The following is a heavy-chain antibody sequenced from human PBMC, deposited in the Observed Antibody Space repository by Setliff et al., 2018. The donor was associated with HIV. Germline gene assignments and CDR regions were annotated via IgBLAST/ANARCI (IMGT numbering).Heavy chain of an antibody. V-gene: IGHV4-59*01. J-gene: IGHJ4*02. D-gene: IGHD3-3*01. Sequence: SETLSLTCTVTGLSMSYNYWTWIRQSPGKGLEWIGYVHYSGSTRYNPSLKSRVTISVDTSKKKFSLKLTSMTATDTAVYYCASEKKAWSVSDSFYEYWGQGVPVTVSS. CDR3: ASEKKAWSVSDSFYEY. CDR2: VHYSGST. CDR1: GLSMSYNY.